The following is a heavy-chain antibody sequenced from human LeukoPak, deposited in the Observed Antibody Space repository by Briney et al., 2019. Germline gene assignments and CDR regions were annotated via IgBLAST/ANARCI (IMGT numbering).Heavy chain of an antibody. CDR2: IKQDGSEK. CDR3: ARGYGGNSNAFDI. J-gene: IGHJ3*02. D-gene: IGHD4-23*01. V-gene: IGHV3-7*01. Sequence: GGSLRLSCAASGFTFSSYWMSWVRQAPGKGLEWVANIKQDGSEKYYVDSVKGRFTISRDNAKNSLYLQMNSLRAEDTAVYYCARGYGGNSNAFDIWGQGTMVTVSS. CDR1: GFTFSSYW.